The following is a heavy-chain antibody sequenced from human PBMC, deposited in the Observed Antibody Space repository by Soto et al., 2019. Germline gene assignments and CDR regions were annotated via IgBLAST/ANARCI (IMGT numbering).Heavy chain of an antibody. D-gene: IGHD3-3*01. Sequence: QVQLQQWGAGLLKPSETLSLTCAVYGGSFSGYYWSWIRQPPGKGLEWIGEINHSGSTNYNPSLKRRVARSVDTSKNQFYLKLSSVTAADTAVYYCARRGTYYDFWGGYSYFDYWGQGTLVTVSS. CDR1: GGSFSGYY. J-gene: IGHJ4*02. V-gene: IGHV4-34*01. CDR3: ARRGTYYDFWGGYSYFDY. CDR2: INHSGST.